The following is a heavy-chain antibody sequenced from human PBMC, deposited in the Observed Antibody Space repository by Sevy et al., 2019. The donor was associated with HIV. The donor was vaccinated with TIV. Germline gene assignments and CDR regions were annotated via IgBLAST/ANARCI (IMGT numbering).Heavy chain of an antibody. V-gene: IGHV3-7*03. J-gene: IGHJ4*02. Sequence: GGSLRLSCKASGFTFSSFRMQWVRQAPGKGLEWVANIRHDGSEMYYVGSVKGRFTISRDNAKNALYLQMDGLRAEDTAVYYCARRYFDLWGQGTLVTVSS. CDR2: IRHDGSEM. CDR1: GFTFSSFR. CDR3: ARRYFDL.